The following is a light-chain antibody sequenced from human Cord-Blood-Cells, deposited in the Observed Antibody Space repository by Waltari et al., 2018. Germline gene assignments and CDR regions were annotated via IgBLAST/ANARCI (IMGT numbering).Light chain of an antibody. CDR2: GKN. CDR1: NLRSYY. J-gene: IGLJ2*01. CDR3: NSRDSRV. V-gene: IGLV3-19*01. Sequence: SSELTQDPAVSVDLGQIVSISCPGDNLRSYYASWYQQKPGQAPVLVIYGKNNRPSGIPDRFSGSSSGNTASLTITGAQAEDEADYYCNSRDSRVFGGGTKLTVL.